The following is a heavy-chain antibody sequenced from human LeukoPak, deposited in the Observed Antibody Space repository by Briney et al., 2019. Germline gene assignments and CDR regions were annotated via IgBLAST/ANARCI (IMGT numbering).Heavy chain of an antibody. CDR2: INYSGST. D-gene: IGHD3-9*01. J-gene: IGHJ5*02. V-gene: IGHV4-31*03. CDR3: AREYYDILTRFDP. CDR1: GDSISRSNYY. Sequence: PSETLSLTCSVSGDSISRSNYYWSWIRQHPGKGLEWIGYINYSGSTYYNPSLTSRVSISVDTSKNQFSLTLRSVTAAGTAGYYCAREYYDILTRFDPWGQGTLVNVSS.